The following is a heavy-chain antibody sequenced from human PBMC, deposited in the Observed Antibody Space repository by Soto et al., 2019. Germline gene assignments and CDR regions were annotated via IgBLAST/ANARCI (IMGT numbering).Heavy chain of an antibody. CDR2: MNPNSGNT. CDR1: GYRFTSYD. V-gene: IGHV1-8*01. Sequence: PVKGSCKASGYRFTSYDINWVRLATGKGLEWMGWMNPNSGNTGYAQKFQGRVTMTRDTSINTAYMELSSRRSEDTAVYYRAREVAGRSYQAIDFWGQGTLVTVSS. CDR3: AREVAGRSYQAIDF. J-gene: IGHJ4*02. D-gene: IGHD2-15*01.